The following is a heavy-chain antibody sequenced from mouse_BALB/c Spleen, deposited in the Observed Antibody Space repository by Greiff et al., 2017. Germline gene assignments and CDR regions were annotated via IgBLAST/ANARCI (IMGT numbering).Heavy chain of an antibody. J-gene: IGHJ2*01. V-gene: IGHV1-82*01. CDR1: GYAFSSSW. CDR3: AYSASATMIRDY. Sequence: VQLQQSGPELVKPGASVKISCKASGYAFSSSWMNWVKQRPGQGLEWIGRIYPGDGDTNYNGKFKGKATLTADKSSSTAYMQLSSLTSVDSAVYFCAYSASATMIRDYWGQGTTLTVSS. CDR2: IYPGDGDT. D-gene: IGHD2-4*01.